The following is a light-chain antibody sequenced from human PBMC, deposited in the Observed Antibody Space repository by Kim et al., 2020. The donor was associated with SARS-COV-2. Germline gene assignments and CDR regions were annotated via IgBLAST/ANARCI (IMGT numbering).Light chain of an antibody. CDR1: HTVSNRY. V-gene: IGKV3-20*01. CDR3: QYYESSLT. Sequence: VSPGERVTLSCRTSHTVSNRYLGWFQQKPGQAPRLLIYAVFSRATGIPDRFSGSGSGTDFTLTISRLEPEDFAVYYCQYYESSLTFGGGTKVDIK. J-gene: IGKJ4*01. CDR2: AVF.